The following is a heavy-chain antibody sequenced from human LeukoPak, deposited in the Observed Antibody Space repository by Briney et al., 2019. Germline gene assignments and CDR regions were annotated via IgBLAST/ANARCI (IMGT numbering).Heavy chain of an antibody. CDR1: GGSISSGSYY. CDR3: ASEQSYYDFWSGYYTYWFDP. CDR2: IYTSGST. D-gene: IGHD3-3*01. J-gene: IGHJ5*02. Sequence: SETLSLTCTASGGSISSGSYYWSWIRQPAGKGLEWIGRIYTSGSTNYNPSLKSRVTISVDTSKNQFSLKLSSVTAADTAVYYCASEQSYYDFWSGYYTYWFDPWGQGTLVTVSS. V-gene: IGHV4-61*02.